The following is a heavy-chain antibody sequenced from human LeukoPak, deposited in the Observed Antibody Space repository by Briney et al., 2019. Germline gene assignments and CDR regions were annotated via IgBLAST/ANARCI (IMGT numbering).Heavy chain of an antibody. CDR1: GGSISSYY. CDR2: IYYSGST. V-gene: IGHV4-59*08. CDR3: ARQTYYYYGMDV. Sequence: SETLSLTCTVSGGSISSYYWTWIRQPPGKGLEWIGYIYYSGSTNYNPSLKSRVTISVDTSKNQFSLKLSSVTAADTAVYYCARQTYYYYGMDVWGQGTTVTVSS. J-gene: IGHJ6*02.